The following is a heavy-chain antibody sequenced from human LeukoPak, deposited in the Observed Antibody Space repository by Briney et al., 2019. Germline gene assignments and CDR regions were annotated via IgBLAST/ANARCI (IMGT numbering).Heavy chain of an antibody. CDR2: IRYDGNTK. Sequence: GLCQRLSCAACGFTFSSFGMHGVRQAPGKGLEWVAFIRYDGNTKYYADSVKGRFTISRDNCKNTLYLQMNSLRPEDTAMYYCAKAYSSSWYTIDYWGQGTLATL. V-gene: IGHV3-30*02. J-gene: IGHJ4*02. CDR1: GFTFSSFG. D-gene: IGHD6-13*01. CDR3: AKAYSSSWYTIDY.